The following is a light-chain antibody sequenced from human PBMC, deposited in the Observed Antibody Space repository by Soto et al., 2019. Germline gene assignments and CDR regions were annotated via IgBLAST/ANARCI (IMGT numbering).Light chain of an antibody. CDR2: DAS. CDR1: QSVSGW. J-gene: IGKJ1*01. V-gene: IGKV1-5*01. CDR3: QKYETFSGT. Sequence: DIQMTQSPSTLSASVGDPVTVTCRASQSVSGWLAWYQQKPGEAHKLLIYDASALPRGVPSRFSGSGSGTKFTLTIASLQPDEFATYYCQKYETFSGTFGTGTKVDIK.